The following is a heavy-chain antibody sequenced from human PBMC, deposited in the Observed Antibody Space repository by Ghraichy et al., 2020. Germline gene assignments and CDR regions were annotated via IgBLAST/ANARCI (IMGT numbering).Heavy chain of an antibody. CDR3: ARRDQCLGYYYYYMDV. J-gene: IGHJ6*03. D-gene: IGHD6-19*01. CDR1: GFTFSSYE. V-gene: IGHV3-48*03. CDR2: ISSSGSTI. Sequence: GGSLRLSCAASGFTFSSYEMKWVRQAPGKGLEWVSYISSSGSTIYYADSVKGRFTISRDNAKNSLYLQRNSLRAEDTAVYYCARRDQCLGYYYYYMDVWGKGTTVTVSS.